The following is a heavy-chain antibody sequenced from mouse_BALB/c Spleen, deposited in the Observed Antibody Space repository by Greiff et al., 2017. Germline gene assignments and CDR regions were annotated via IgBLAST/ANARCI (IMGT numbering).Heavy chain of an antibody. CDR1: GFNIKDTY. CDR3: ARSYRYDGTGYAMDY. J-gene: IGHJ4*01. V-gene: IGHV14-3*02. CDR2: IDPANGNT. D-gene: IGHD2-14*01. Sequence: VQLKQSGAELVKPGASVKLSCTASGFNIKDTYMHWVKQRPEQGLEWIGRIDPANGNTKYDPKFQGKATITADTSSNTAYLQLSSLTSEDTAVYYCARSYRYDGTGYAMDYWGQGTSVTVSS.